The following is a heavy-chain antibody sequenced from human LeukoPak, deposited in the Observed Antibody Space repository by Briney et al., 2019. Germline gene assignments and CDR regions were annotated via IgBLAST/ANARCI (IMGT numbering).Heavy chain of an antibody. CDR2: IYYSGGA. Sequence: SQTLSLTCTMSSGSINSGNFYWTWIRQHPGKGLEWIGYIYYSGGAYYNPSLRSRISMSLDTSGNQFSLRLSSVTAADTAVYYCAVTDSYTSTLHHWGQGTLVTVSS. J-gene: IGHJ1*01. CDR3: AVTDSYTSTLHH. D-gene: IGHD6-13*01. V-gene: IGHV4-31*03. CDR1: SGSINSGNFY.